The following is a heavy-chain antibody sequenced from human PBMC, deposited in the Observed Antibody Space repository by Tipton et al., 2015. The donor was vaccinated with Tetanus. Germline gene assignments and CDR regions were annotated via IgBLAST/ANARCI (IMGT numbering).Heavy chain of an antibody. J-gene: IGHJ4*02. D-gene: IGHD3-22*01. CDR3: ARDYYDSSGFFDY. Sequence: TLSLTCTVSGGSISSYYWSWILQPAGKGLEWIGRIYTSGSTNYNPSLKSRVTMSVDTSKNQFSLKLSSVTAADTAVYYCARDYYDSSGFFDYWGQGTLVTVSS. V-gene: IGHV4-4*07. CDR1: GGSISSYY. CDR2: IYTSGST.